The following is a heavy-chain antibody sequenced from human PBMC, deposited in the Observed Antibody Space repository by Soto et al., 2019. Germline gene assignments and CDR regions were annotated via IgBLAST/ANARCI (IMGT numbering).Heavy chain of an antibody. J-gene: IGHJ4*02. CDR2: IWYDGSNQ. CDR1: GFTFSSYG. CDR3: ARESSLTFDY. V-gene: IGHV3-33*01. Sequence: GGSLRLSCGASGFTFSSYGMHWVRQAQGKGLEWVAVIWYDGSNQKYADSVKGRFTISRDNSKNTQYLQMNSLRAEDTAVYYCARESSLTFDYWGQGTQVTVPQ. D-gene: IGHD2-15*01.